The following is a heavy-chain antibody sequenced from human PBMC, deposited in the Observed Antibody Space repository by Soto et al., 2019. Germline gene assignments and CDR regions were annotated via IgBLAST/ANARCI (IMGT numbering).Heavy chain of an antibody. CDR1: GFTFSNAW. CDR3: TPDWDPSLYYP. D-gene: IGHD2-2*02. J-gene: IGHJ5*02. CDR2: IKSKTDGGTT. Sequence: GGSLRLSCAASGFTFSNAWMSWFRQAPGKGLEWVGRIKSKTDGGTTDYAAPVKGRFTISRDDSKNTLYLQMNSLKTEYTAVYYCTPDWDPSLYYPWGQGTLVTVSS. V-gene: IGHV3-15*01.